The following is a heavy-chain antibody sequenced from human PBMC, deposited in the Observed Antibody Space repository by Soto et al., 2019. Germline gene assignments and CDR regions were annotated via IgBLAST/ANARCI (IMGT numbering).Heavy chain of an antibody. CDR1: AFTFSTYA. J-gene: IGHJ3*02. Sequence: QVQLVESGGGVVQPGGSLRLSCAASAFTFSTYAMHWVRQAPGKGLEWVAVISYDGSNKYYADSVKGRFTISRDNFKNTLYLQMNSLRADDTAVYYCASRYDSSGWDDASDIWGQGTMVTVSS. CDR2: ISYDGSNK. V-gene: IGHV3-30-3*01. D-gene: IGHD3-22*01. CDR3: ASRYDSSGWDDASDI.